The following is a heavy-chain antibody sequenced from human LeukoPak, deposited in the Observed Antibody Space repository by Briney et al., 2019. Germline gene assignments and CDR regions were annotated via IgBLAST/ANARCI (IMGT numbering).Heavy chain of an antibody. D-gene: IGHD3-22*01. CDR2: IIPIFGTA. Sequence: GSSVKASCKASGGTFSSYAISWVRQAPGQGLEWMGRIIPIFGTANYAQKFQGRVTITTDESTSTAYMELSSLRSEDTAVYYCARDYYDSSGYLDYWGQGTLVTVSS. J-gene: IGHJ4*02. V-gene: IGHV1-69*05. CDR3: ARDYYDSSGYLDY. CDR1: GGTFSSYA.